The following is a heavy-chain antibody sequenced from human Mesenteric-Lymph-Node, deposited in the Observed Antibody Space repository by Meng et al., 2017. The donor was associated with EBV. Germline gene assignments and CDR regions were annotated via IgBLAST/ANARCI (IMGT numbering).Heavy chain of an antibody. V-gene: IGHV3-11*01. Sequence: VAVVESVGGLVQPGGSLRLSCAASGFTFSDFYINWIRQAPGKGLEWVSSISNIGTTKDYADSVRGLFTISRDSAGSSLYLQMNSLRAEDTAVYYCAAGNWEAFDYWGQGTLVTVSS. CDR2: ISNIGTTK. CDR1: GFTFSDFY. J-gene: IGHJ4*02. CDR3: AAGNWEAFDY. D-gene: IGHD7-27*01.